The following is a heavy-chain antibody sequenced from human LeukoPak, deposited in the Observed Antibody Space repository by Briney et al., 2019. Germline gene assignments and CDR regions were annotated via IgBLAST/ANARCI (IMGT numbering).Heavy chain of an antibody. J-gene: IGHJ5*02. CDR3: ARSRAFNSGAFDP. Sequence: SETLSLTCTVSGASVSSASYWSWIRQPPGKGVEWIAHIYNGVNTNYNPSLKSRVTISVDTSKNQFSLRLNSVTAAGTAVYYCARSRAFNSGAFDPWGQGSLVTVSS. D-gene: IGHD1-26*01. CDR2: IYNGVNT. CDR1: GASVSSASY. V-gene: IGHV4-61*01.